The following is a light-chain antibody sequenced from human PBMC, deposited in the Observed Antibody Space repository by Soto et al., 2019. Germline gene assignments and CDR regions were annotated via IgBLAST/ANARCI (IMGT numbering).Light chain of an antibody. CDR1: QSVSSN. Sequence: EIVMTQSPATLSASPGERATLSCRASQSVSSNLAWYQQKPGQAPRLLIYGASTRTTGIPARFSGSGSGTEFTITISRLQSEDFAVYYCQQYNNWPRTFGQGTKVEIK. CDR2: GAS. J-gene: IGKJ1*01. CDR3: QQYNNWPRT. V-gene: IGKV3-15*01.